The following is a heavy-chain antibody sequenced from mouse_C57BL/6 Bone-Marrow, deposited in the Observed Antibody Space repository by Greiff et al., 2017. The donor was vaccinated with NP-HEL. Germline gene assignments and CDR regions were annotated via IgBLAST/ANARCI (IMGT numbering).Heavy chain of an antibody. Sequence: VQLQQSGAELVRPGASVKLSCKASGYTFTDYYINWVKQRPGQGLEWIARIYPGSGNTYYNEKFKGKATLTAEKSSSTAYMQLSSLTSDDSAVYFCARWKDAMDYWGQGTSVTVSS. CDR1: GYTFTDYY. CDR2: IYPGSGNT. V-gene: IGHV1-76*01. CDR3: ARWKDAMDY. J-gene: IGHJ4*01.